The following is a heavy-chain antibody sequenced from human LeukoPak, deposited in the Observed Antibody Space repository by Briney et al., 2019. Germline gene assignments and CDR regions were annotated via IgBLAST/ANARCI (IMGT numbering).Heavy chain of an antibody. CDR3: AKDLGYDSSGLIDY. CDR2: ISWDGGST. CDR1: GFTFSSYG. D-gene: IGHD3-22*01. Sequence: PGGSLRLSCAASGFTFSSYGMHWVRQAPGKGLEWVSLISWDGGSTYYADSVKGRFTISRDNSKNSLYLQMNSLRTEDTALYYCAKDLGYDSSGLIDYWGQGTLVTVPS. V-gene: IGHV3-43*01. J-gene: IGHJ4*02.